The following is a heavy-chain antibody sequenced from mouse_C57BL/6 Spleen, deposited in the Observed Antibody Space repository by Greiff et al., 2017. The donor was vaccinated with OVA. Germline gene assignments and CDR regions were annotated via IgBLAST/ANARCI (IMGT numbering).Heavy chain of an antibody. J-gene: IGHJ1*03. CDR2: IYPGSGST. Sequence: VQLQQPGAELVKPGASVKMSCKASGYTFTSYWITWVKQRPGQGLEWIGDIYPGSGSTNYNEKFKSKATLTVDTSSSTAYMQLSSLTSEDSAVYYCARGYYGSSERYFDVWGTGTTVTVSS. D-gene: IGHD1-1*01. CDR1: GYTFTSYW. V-gene: IGHV1-55*01. CDR3: ARGYYGSSERYFDV.